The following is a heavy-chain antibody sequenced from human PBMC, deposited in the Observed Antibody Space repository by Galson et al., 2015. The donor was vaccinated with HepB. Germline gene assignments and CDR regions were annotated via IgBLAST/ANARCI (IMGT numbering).Heavy chain of an antibody. CDR3: ARVGSSYYLYYYYGMDV. CDR2: ISAYNGNT. CDR1: GYTFTSYG. J-gene: IGHJ6*02. Sequence: SVKVSCKASGYTFTSYGISWVRQAPGQGLEWMGWISAYNGNTNYAQKLQGRVTMTTDTSTSTAYMELRSLRSDDTAVYYCARVGSSYYLYYYYGMDVWGQGTTVTVSS. D-gene: IGHD1-26*01. V-gene: IGHV1-18*01.